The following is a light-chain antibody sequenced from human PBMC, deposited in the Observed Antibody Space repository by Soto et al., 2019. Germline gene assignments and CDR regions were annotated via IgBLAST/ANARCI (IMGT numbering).Light chain of an antibody. CDR1: QTISSW. CDR2: DAS. CDR3: QQYDSYRT. Sequence: DIQITHSPSTVSGSVGDRVTITCRASQTISSWLAWYQQKPGKAPKLLIYDASTLESGVPLRFSGSGSGTEFTLTISSLQPDDSATYCCQQYDSYRTFGQGTKVDI. J-gene: IGKJ1*01. V-gene: IGKV1-5*01.